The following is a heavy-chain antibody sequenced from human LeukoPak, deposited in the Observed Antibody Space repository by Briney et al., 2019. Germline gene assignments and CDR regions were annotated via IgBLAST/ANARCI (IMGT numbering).Heavy chain of an antibody. CDR1: GYTFTSYY. J-gene: IGHJ4*02. CDR2: INPSGGST. CDR3: ARDRYYGSGSYYIGEKYFDY. D-gene: IGHD3-10*01. V-gene: IGHV1-46*01. Sequence: ASVKVSCKASGYTFTSYYMHWVRQAPGQGLEWMGIINPSGGSTSYAQKFQGRVTMTRDTSTRTVYMELSSLRSEDSAVYYCARDRYYGSGSYYIGEKYFDYWGQRNLVTVSS.